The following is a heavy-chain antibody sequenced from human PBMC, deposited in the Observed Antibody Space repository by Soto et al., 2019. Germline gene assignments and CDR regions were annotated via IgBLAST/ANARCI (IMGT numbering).Heavy chain of an antibody. J-gene: IGHJ6*02. CDR2: ISYSGST. V-gene: IGHV4-30-4*01. D-gene: IGHD3-10*01. CDR1: GGSISIGDYY. Sequence: PSETLSLTCTVSGGSISIGDYYLSWIRQPPGKGLEWIGYISYSGSTYYNPSLKSRVTISVDTSNNQFSLKLSSVTVADTAVYSCARDAWTVVRGIIRAGGMDVWGQGTTVTVSS. CDR3: ARDAWTVVRGIIRAGGMDV.